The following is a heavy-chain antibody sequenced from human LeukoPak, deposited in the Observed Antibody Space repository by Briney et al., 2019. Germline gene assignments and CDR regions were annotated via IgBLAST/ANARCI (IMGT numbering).Heavy chain of an antibody. J-gene: IGHJ4*02. D-gene: IGHD3-9*01. CDR1: GFTFSSHG. V-gene: IGHV3-21*01. Sequence: GESLRLSCAASGFTFSSHGMNWVRQAPGKGLEWVSSISSSSSYIYYADSVKGRFTISRDNAKNSLYLQMNSLRAEDTAVYYCARGLDDILTGYYDWGQGTLVTVSS. CDR2: ISSSSSYI. CDR3: ARGLDDILTGYYD.